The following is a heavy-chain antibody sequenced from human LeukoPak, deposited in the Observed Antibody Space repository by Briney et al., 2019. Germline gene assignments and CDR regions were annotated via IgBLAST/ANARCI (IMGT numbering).Heavy chain of an antibody. CDR1: GFTFSNYA. CDR3: ARISSDSISYYDH. Sequence: GGSLRLSCAASGFTFSNYAMIWVRQAPGKGLVWVSRINSEGSTISYADSVKGRFTISRDNAKNTLFLQMNSLRAEDTAVYYCARISSDSISYYDHWGQGTLVTVSS. D-gene: IGHD3-22*01. CDR2: INSEGSTI. J-gene: IGHJ4*02. V-gene: IGHV3-74*01.